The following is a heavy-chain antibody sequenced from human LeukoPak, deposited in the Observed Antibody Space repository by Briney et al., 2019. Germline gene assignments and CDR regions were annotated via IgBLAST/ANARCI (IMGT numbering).Heavy chain of an antibody. J-gene: IGHJ4*02. CDR1: GFTFSSYW. V-gene: IGHV3-7*01. Sequence: PGGSLRLSCAASGFTFSSYWMSWVRQAPGKGLEWVANIKQDGSEKYYVDSVKGRFTISRDNAKNSLYLQMNSLRAEDTAVYYCARPWTGIAAAASDYWGQGTLVTVSS. D-gene: IGHD6-13*01. CDR2: IKQDGSEK. CDR3: ARPWTGIAAAASDY.